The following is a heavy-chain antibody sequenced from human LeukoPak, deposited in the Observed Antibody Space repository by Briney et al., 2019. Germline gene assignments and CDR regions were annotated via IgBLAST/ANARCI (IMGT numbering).Heavy chain of an antibody. CDR3: ASQIPIAAAGTSPRNFDY. CDR1: GGSFSGYY. CDR2: INHSGST. V-gene: IGHV4-34*01. D-gene: IGHD6-13*01. Sequence: SETLSLTCAVYGGSFSGYYWSWIRQPPGKGLEWIGEINHSGSTNYNPSLKSRVTMSVDTSKNQFSLKLSSVTAADTAVYYCASQIPIAAAGTSPRNFDYWGQGTLVTVSS. J-gene: IGHJ4*02.